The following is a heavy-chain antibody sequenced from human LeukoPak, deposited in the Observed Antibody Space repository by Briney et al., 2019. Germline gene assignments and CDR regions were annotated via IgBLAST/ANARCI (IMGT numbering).Heavy chain of an antibody. CDR3: VTVGRLHYVLED. CDR1: GHTFLKNG. V-gene: IGHV1-18*01. D-gene: IGHD4-23*01. CDR2: VVGHTGHT. J-gene: IGHJ4*02. Sequence: ASVNVSCKTSGHTFLKNGISWVRQAPGQGLEWMGWVVGHTGHTKYTQKFQGRVIMTTDTSTATSYMELRSLKYDDTAIYYCVTVGRLHYVLEDWGQGTLVTVSS.